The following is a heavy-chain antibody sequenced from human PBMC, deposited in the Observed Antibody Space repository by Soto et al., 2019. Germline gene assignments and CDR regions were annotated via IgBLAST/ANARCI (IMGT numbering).Heavy chain of an antibody. CDR3: AKGGGVGVAGSAAFDM. CDR2: INPATGAA. CDR1: GYPVTAYY. Sequence: QLHLVQSGAVVKKPGASVTVSCSASGYPVTAYYMHWVRQAPGRGLEWMGGINPATGAAKYTQTFQGRVTMTKETSTSTVFMELRGLTSEDTAGFYCAKGGGVGVAGSAAFDMWGQGTLVTVSS. J-gene: IGHJ3*02. D-gene: IGHD3-3*01. V-gene: IGHV1-2*02.